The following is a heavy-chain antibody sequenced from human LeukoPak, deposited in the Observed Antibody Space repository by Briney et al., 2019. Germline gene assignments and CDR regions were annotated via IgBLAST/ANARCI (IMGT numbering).Heavy chain of an antibody. CDR3: ATDLAHYDSSGLVDY. Sequence: GASVKTSCKVSGYTFTDYYMHWVQQAPGKGLEWMGLVDPEDGETIYAEKFQGRVTITADTSTDTAYMELSSLRSEDTAVYYCATDLAHYDSSGLVDYWAREPWSPSPQ. V-gene: IGHV1-69-2*01. D-gene: IGHD3-22*01. J-gene: IGHJ4*02. CDR2: VDPEDGET. CDR1: GYTFTDYY.